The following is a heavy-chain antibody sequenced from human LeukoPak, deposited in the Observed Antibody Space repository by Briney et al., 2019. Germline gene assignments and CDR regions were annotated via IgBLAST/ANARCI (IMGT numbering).Heavy chain of an antibody. V-gene: IGHV3-7*03. Sequence: SGESLRLSCAASGFTFSNYWMNWVRQAPGKGLEWVANIKQDGSEKHHVDSVKSRFTISRDNAKNSLYLQMNSLTAEDTAVYYCARGGVTFDYWGQGTLVTVSS. CDR3: ARGGVTFDY. CDR2: IKQDGSEK. CDR1: GFTFSNYW. D-gene: IGHD2-8*02. J-gene: IGHJ4*02.